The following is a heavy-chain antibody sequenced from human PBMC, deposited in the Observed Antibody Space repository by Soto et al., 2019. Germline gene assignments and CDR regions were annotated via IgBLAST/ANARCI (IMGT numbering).Heavy chain of an antibody. CDR1: GFTFSRVS. CDR3: ARGRYYYGSGSYQGGVYFDY. CDR2: ISSGSSDT. V-gene: IGHV3-21*01. J-gene: IGHJ4*02. Sequence: PGGSLRLSCEASGFTFSRVSMNWVRQVPGKGLEWVASISSGSSDTWYADSVKGRFIISRDNAQNSLFLQMNSLRAEDTAVYYCARGRYYYGSGSYQGGVYFDYWGQGTLVTVSS. D-gene: IGHD3-10*01.